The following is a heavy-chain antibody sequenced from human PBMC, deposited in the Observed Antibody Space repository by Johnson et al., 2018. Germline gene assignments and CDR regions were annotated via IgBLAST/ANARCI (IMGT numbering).Heavy chain of an antibody. Sequence: QVQLVQSGGGVVQPGRSLRLSCAASGFTFSSYGMHWVRQAPGKGLEWVAVISYDGSNKYYADSVKGRFTISRDNSKNTLYLQMNSLRAEDTAVYYCARNRVGGMVSDAFDIWGQGTVVTVSS. CDR2: ISYDGSNK. CDR3: ARNRVGGMVSDAFDI. J-gene: IGHJ3*02. CDR1: GFTFSSYG. D-gene: IGHD3-3*01. V-gene: IGHV3-30*03.